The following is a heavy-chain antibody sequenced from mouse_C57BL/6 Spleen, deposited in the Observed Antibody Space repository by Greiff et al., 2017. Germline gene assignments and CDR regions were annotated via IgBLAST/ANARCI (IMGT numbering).Heavy chain of an antibody. CDR1: GYTFTDYY. D-gene: IGHD3-1*01. CDR2: INPNNGGT. V-gene: IGHV1-26*01. J-gene: IGHJ1*03. Sequence: VQLQQSGPELVKPGASVKISCKASGYTFTDYYMNWVKQSHGKSLEWIGDINPNNGGTSYNQKFKGKATLTVDKSSSTAYMELRSLTSEDSAVYYCQLGWYFDVWGTGTTVTVSS. CDR3: QLGWYFDV.